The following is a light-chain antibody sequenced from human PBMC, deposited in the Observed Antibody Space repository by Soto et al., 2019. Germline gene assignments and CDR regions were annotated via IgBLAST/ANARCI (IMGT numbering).Light chain of an antibody. CDR1: KNDVGFYDF. CDR3: KSYAGSNTYV. J-gene: IGLJ1*01. Sequence: QAVLTQPPSASGSRGQSFTISCTGTKNDVGFYDFVSWYQHHPGKAPRLIIYEVVQRPSGVPDRFSGSKSGNTASLTVSGLQAADEADYFCKSYAGSNTYVFGRGTKVTVL. V-gene: IGLV2-8*01. CDR2: EVV.